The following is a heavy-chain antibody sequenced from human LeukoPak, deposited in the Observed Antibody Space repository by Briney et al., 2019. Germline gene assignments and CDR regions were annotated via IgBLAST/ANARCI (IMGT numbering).Heavy chain of an antibody. V-gene: IGHV1-2*02. J-gene: IGHJ5*02. D-gene: IGHD2-2*01. Sequence: ASVKVSCMASGYTFTDYYIHWVRQAPGQGLEWMGWINPDNGGTNYQGRVTMTRDTSIRTVYMDLSRPRSDDTAVFYCTREARVGNWFDPWGQGTQVTVSS. CDR1: GYTFTDYY. CDR3: TREARVGNWFDP. CDR2: INPDNGGT.